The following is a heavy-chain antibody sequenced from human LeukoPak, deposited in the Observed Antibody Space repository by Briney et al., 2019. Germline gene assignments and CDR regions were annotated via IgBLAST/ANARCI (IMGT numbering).Heavy chain of an antibody. J-gene: IGHJ4*02. V-gene: IGHV3-23*01. CDR1: XFTFXXXA. CDR2: ISGSGGST. Sequence: XRXSXXXXXFTFXXXAMSWVRRXPGKGLEWVSAISGSGGSTYYADSVKGRFTISRDNSKNTLYLQMNSLRAEDTAVYYCAKFNLAGGYDYWGQGTLVTVSS. D-gene: IGHD3-22*01. CDR3: AKFNLAGGYDY.